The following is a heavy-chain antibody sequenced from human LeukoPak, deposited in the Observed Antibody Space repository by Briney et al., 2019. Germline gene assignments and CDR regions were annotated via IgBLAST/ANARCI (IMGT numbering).Heavy chain of an antibody. J-gene: IGHJ5*02. CDR1: GFTFSSYA. CDR2: ISSNGGST. Sequence: GGSLRLSCSASGFTFSSYAMHWVRQAPGKGLEYVSAISSNGGSTYYADSVKGRFTISRDDSKNTLYLHMSSLRPEDTAIYYCYCRDDLPAWGQGTLVTISS. D-gene: IGHD5-24*01. CDR3: YCRDDLPA. V-gene: IGHV3-64D*06.